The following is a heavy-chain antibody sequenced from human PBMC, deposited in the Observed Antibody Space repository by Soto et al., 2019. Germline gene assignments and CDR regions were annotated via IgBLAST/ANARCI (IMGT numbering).Heavy chain of an antibody. CDR3: ARDTGDGTFDF. CDR1: GYTFTSYA. Sequence: ASVKVSCKTSGYTFTSYAIHWLLQAPGQGLEWMAWINIGNGNTKSSQKFQDRVTISRDTSASTAYMELTSLRSEDTAVYYCARDTGDGTFDFWGQGTLVTVSS. J-gene: IGHJ4*02. V-gene: IGHV1-3*04. D-gene: IGHD7-27*01. CDR2: INIGNGNT.